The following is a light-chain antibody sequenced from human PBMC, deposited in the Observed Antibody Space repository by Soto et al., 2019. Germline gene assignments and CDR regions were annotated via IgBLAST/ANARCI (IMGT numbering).Light chain of an antibody. V-gene: IGLV2-14*01. CDR2: EVS. Sequence: TVLTDPGSVSVSPGQSITISFTGTSSDVGGYDYVSWYQLHPGKAPKLMVFEVSNRPSGVSYRFSGSKSGNTASLTISGLQAEDEADYFCSSYSISTAYLFGTGAKVTVL. J-gene: IGLJ1*01. CDR3: SSYSISTAYL. CDR1: SSDVGGYDY.